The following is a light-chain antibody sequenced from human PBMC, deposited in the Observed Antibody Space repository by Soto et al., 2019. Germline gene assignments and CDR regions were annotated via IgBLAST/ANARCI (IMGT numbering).Light chain of an antibody. CDR2: DVN. CDR3: SSYTSSTTLVV. Sequence: QSALTQPASVSGSPGQSITISCTGTSSDVGGYNDVSWYQQHPGKAPKLMIYDVNNRPLGVSNRFSGSKSGNTASLTISGLQSEDEADYYCSSYTSSTTLVVFGGGTKLTVL. CDR1: SSDVGGYND. J-gene: IGLJ2*01. V-gene: IGLV2-14*01.